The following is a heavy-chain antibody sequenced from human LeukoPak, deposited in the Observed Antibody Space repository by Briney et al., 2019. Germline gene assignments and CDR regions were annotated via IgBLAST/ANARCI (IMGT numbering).Heavy chain of an antibody. CDR1: GFTFSSYG. J-gene: IGHJ6*02. V-gene: IGHV3-30*18. CDR2: ISYDGSNK. CDR3: AKEGNILTPACMDV. Sequence: GGSLRLSCAASGFTFSSYGMHWVRQAPGKGLEWVAVISYDGSNKYYADSVKGRFTISRDNSKNTLYLQMNSLRAEDTAVYYCAKEGNILTPACMDVWGQGTTVTVSS. D-gene: IGHD3-9*01.